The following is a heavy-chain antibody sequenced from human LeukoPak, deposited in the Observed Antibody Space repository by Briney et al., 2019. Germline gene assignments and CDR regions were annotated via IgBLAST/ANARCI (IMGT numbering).Heavy chain of an antibody. CDR3: ARDRSSSGYYYDY. V-gene: IGHV3-7*01. D-gene: IGHD3-22*01. J-gene: IGHJ4*02. CDR2: IKQDGSEK. CDR1: GFNFSSYW. Sequence: GGSLRLSCAASGFNFSSYWMSWVRQAPGKGLEWVANIKQDGSEKYYVDSVKGRFTISRDNAKNSLYLQMNSLRAEDTAVYYCARDRSSSGYYYDYWGQGTLVTVSS.